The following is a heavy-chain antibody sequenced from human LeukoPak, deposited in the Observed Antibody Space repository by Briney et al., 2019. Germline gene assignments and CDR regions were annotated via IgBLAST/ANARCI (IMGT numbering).Heavy chain of an antibody. D-gene: IGHD6-19*01. CDR1: GFTFSSHG. V-gene: IGHV3-23*01. Sequence: GETLRLSCAASGFTFSSHGMNWVRQAPGKGLEWVSGISGSGDSTYYADSVKGRFTISRDNSKNTLYLQMNSLRAEDTAVYFCARRSGVAVAGAFDYWGQGTLVTVSS. J-gene: IGHJ4*02. CDR2: ISGSGDST. CDR3: ARRSGVAVAGAFDY.